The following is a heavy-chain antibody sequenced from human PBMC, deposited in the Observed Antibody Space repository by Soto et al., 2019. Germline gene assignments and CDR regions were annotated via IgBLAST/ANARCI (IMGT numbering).Heavy chain of an antibody. CDR3: ARGPLTNPFGLVFDY. Sequence: GGPLRPSCAASGFLFGFFIINCHRQLHGKGLEWVASISSTSAFINYADSMKGRFTISRDNAKNSLYLQLDYLRAEDTAVYYCARGPLTNPFGLVFDYWGHGTLVTVSS. J-gene: IGHJ4*01. V-gene: IGHV3-21*01. CDR2: ISSTSAFI. D-gene: IGHD3-3*01. CDR1: GFLFGFFI.